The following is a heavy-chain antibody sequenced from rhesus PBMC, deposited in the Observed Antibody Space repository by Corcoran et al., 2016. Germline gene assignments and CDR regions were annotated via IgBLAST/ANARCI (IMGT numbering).Heavy chain of an antibody. CDR3: ASPFERGRFEV. D-gene: IGHD3-34*01. Sequence: QVRLQESGPGLVKFSETLSLTCAVSGGPKSASSLWNWIRQPPGKGLEWIGNIYANSVTTYNPSLKSRVTISKDTSNNQFFLKVTSVTAADTAVYYCASPFERGRFEVWGAGVLVTVSS. V-gene: IGHV4S9*01. CDR1: GGPKSASSL. J-gene: IGHJ5-1*01. CDR2: IYANSVTT.